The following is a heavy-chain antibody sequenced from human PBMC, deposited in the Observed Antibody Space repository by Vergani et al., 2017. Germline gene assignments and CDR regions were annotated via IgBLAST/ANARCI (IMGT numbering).Heavy chain of an antibody. CDR1: GFSLSTSGVG. V-gene: IGHV2-5*02. CDR2: IYWDDDK. D-gene: IGHD1-26*01. J-gene: IGHJ4*02. CDR3: TLTQDVLVAVGPTGVEY. Sequence: QITLKESGPTLVKPTQTLTLTCTFSGFSLSTSGVGVGWIRQPPGKALEWLALIYWDDDKRHTPSLKNRLTITNDTTKNQVVLTMTNVDPVDSATYYCTLTQDVLVAVGPTGVEYWGQGTLVTVSS.